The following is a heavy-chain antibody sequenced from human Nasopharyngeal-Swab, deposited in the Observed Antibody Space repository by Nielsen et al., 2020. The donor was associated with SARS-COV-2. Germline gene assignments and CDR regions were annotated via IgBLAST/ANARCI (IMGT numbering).Heavy chain of an antibody. CDR1: GFTFSSYS. CDR3: ARDEGSSPPKFDY. V-gene: IGHV3-21*01. D-gene: IGHD6-6*01. CDR2: VSTSGTYI. Sequence: GESLKISCAASGFTFSSYSMNWVRQAPGKGLEWVSSVSTSGTYIYYADSVKGRFTISRDNAKNSLYLQMNSLRAEDTAVYYCARDEGSSPPKFDYWGQGTLVTVSS. J-gene: IGHJ4*02.